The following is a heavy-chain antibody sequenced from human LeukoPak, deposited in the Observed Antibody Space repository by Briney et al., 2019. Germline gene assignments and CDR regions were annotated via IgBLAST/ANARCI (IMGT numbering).Heavy chain of an antibody. Sequence: SVKVSCKASGGTFSSYAISWVRQAPGQGLEWMGGIIPIFGTANYAQKFQGRVTITADESTSTAYMELSSLRSEDTAVYYCARVPWELLDPWYMGVWGKGTTVTVSS. CDR3: ARVPWELLDPWYMGV. CDR2: IIPIFGTA. D-gene: IGHD1-26*01. J-gene: IGHJ6*03. V-gene: IGHV1-69*13. CDR1: GGTFSSYA.